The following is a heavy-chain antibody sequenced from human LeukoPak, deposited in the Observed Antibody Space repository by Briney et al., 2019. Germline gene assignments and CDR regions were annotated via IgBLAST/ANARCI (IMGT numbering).Heavy chain of an antibody. CDR2: ISAYNGNT. CDR1: GYTFTSYG. J-gene: IGHJ6*02. V-gene: IGHV1-18*01. D-gene: IGHD2-21*02. Sequence: ASVKLSCKASGYTFTSYGISWVRQAPGQGLEWMGWISAYNGNTNYAQKLQGRVTMTTDTSTSTAYMELRSLRSDDTAVYYCARGATVVVTARYYYGMDVWGQGTTVTVSS. CDR3: ARGATVVVTARYYYGMDV.